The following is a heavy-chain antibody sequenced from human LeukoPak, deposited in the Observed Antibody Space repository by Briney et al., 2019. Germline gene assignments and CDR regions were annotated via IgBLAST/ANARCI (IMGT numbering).Heavy chain of an antibody. CDR1: GGSFSGYY. V-gene: IGHV4-34*01. J-gene: IGHJ4*02. D-gene: IGHD2-15*01. Sequence: SETLSLTCAVDGGSFSGYYWSWIRQPPGKGLEWIGEIVHSGSTNYNPSLKSRVTISVDTSKNQFSLKLSSVTAADTAVYYCARGGGDIVVVVAAVRAYYFDYWGQGTLVTVSS. CDR2: IVHSGST. CDR3: ARGGGDIVVVVAAVRAYYFDY.